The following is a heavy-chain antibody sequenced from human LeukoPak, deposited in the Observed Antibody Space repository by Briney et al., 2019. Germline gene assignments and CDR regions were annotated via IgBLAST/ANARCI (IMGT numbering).Heavy chain of an antibody. V-gene: IGHV1-8*01. Sequence: ASAKVSCKASGYTFTSYDINWVRQATGQGRERMGWMNPNSGNTGYAQKFQGRVTMTRNTSISTAYMELSSLRSEDTAVYYCASGRVYCSSTSCYEGGDAFDIWGQGTMVTVSS. CDR1: GYTFTSYD. CDR3: ASGRVYCSSTSCYEGGDAFDI. D-gene: IGHD2-2*01. J-gene: IGHJ3*02. CDR2: MNPNSGNT.